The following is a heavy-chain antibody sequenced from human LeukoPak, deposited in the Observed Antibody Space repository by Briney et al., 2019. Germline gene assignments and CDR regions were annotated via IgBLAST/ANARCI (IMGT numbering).Heavy chain of an antibody. J-gene: IGHJ4*02. CDR2: ISAYNGNT. V-gene: IGHV1-18*01. CDR1: GYTFTNYG. D-gene: IGHD3-22*01. CDR3: ARDDYYDSSGSFDY. Sequence: GASVKVSCKASGYTFTNYGINWVRQAPGQGLEWMRWISAYNGNTNYAQKLQGRVTMTTDTSTSTAYMELRSLRSDDTAVYYCARDDYYDSSGSFDYWGQGTLVTVSS.